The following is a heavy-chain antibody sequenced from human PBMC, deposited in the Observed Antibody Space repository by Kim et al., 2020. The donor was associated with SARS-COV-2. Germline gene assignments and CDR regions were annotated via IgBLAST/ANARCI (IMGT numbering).Heavy chain of an antibody. D-gene: IGHD1-1*01. CDR3: TRATSLEITTLKY. V-gene: IGHV1-69*10. CDR2: IIPFLGVS. CDR1: GGSFSNFA. Sequence: SVKVSCKASGGSFSNFAFIWVRQAPGQGLEWMGGIIPFLGVSNSAQRFHGKVTVTADTSTATVYLDLSSLRPEDTAVYFCTRATSLEITTLKYWGEGTLVTVSS. J-gene: IGHJ4*02.